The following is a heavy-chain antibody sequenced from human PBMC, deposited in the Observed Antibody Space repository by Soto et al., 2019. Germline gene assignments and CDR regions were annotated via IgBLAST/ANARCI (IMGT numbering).Heavy chain of an antibody. CDR1: SGSISSDNG. D-gene: IGHD1-1*01. CDR2: IYHSGAT. CDR3: AKSSLNDFPYDYYYMDV. Sequence: QVQLQESGPGLVKPSGTLSLTCGVSSGSISSDNGWSWVRQTPGKGLAWIGEIYHSGATNYNPSLKSRVTISVDKSKNQFSLELSSVTAADTAVYYFAKSSLNDFPYDYYYMDVWGKGTTVTVSS. V-gene: IGHV4-4*02. J-gene: IGHJ6*03.